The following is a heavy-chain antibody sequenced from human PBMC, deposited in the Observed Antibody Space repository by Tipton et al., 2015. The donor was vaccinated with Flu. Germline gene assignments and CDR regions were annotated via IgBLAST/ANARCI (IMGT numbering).Heavy chain of an antibody. Sequence: SLRLSCATSGFTFSSHAMSWARQAPGKGLEWISAISFSSGSIYYADSVRGRFTISRDNSKNTLYLQMDSLRAEDTAVYYCGYEGYSAYYDYCGQGTLVTVSS. J-gene: IGHJ4*02. D-gene: IGHD3-22*01. CDR3: GYEGYSAYYDY. V-gene: IGHV3-23*01. CDR1: GFTFSSHA. CDR2: ISFSSGSI.